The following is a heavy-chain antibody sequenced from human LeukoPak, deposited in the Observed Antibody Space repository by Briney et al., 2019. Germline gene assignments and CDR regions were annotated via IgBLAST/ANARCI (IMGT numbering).Heavy chain of an antibody. CDR1: GYPFSSYS. Sequence: GSLRLSCVASGYPFSSYSMNWIRQAPGKGLEWVSYTSVSGGVRSYADSVKGRFTISRDDARNSLYLQMDSLKDEDTAVYYCARDRGYFYDQLDYWGQGTLVTVSS. J-gene: IGHJ4*02. CDR3: ARDRGYFYDQLDY. D-gene: IGHD2/OR15-2a*01. CDR2: TSVSGGVR. V-gene: IGHV3-48*02.